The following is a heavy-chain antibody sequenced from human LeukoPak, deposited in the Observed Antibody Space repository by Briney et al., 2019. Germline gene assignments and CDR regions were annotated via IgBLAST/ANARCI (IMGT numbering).Heavy chain of an antibody. CDR1: GFTFSSYS. V-gene: IGHV3-48*04. J-gene: IGHJ6*04. CDR2: ISSSGSTI. Sequence: GGSLRLSCAASGFTFSSYSMNRVRQAPGKGLGWVSYISSSGSTIYYADSVKGRFTISRDNAKNSLYLQMNSLRAEDTAVYYCAELGITMIGGVWGKGTTVTISS. D-gene: IGHD3-10*02. CDR3: AELGITMIGGV.